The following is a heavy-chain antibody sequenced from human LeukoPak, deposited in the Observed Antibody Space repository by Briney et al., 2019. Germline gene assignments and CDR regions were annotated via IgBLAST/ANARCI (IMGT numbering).Heavy chain of an antibody. CDR3: ARVHYYDSITPPVYYYYYGMDV. J-gene: IGHJ6*02. V-gene: IGHV4-34*01. CDR2: INHSGST. Sequence: KSSETLSLTCAVYGGSFSGYYWSWIRQPPGKGLEWIGEINHSGSTNYNPSLKSRVTISVDTSKNQFSLKLSSVTAADTAVYYCARVHYYDSITPPVYYYYYGMDVWGQGTTVTVSS. CDR1: GGSFSGYY. D-gene: IGHD3-22*01.